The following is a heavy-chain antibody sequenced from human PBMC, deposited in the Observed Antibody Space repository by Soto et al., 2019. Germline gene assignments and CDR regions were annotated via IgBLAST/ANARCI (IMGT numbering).Heavy chain of an antibody. V-gene: IGHV1-69*13. CDR1: GGTFSSYA. D-gene: IGHD4-17*01. J-gene: IGHJ4*02. Sequence: ASVKVSCKASGGTFSSYAISWVRQAPGQGLEWMGGIIPIFGTANYAQKFQGRVTITADESTSTAYMELSSLRSEDTAVYYCARDYVDYGGTNFDYWGQGTLVTVSS. CDR2: IIPIFGTA. CDR3: ARDYVDYGGTNFDY.